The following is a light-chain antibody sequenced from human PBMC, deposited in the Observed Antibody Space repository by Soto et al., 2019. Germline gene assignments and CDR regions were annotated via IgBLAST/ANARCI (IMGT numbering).Light chain of an antibody. CDR1: QLVSSNF. CDR3: HQYGTSPYT. CDR2: GAS. Sequence: EIVLTQSPDTLSSSPGERATLSCRASQLVSSNFLAWYQQKPGQAPRLLIYGASSRATGIPARFSGSGSGTDFTLTISRLEPEDFAVYYCHQYGTSPYTFGQGTKLEIK. V-gene: IGKV3-20*01. J-gene: IGKJ2*01.